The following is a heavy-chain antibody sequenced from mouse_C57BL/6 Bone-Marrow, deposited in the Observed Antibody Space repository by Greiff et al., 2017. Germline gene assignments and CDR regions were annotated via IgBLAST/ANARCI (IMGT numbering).Heavy chain of an antibody. Sequence: VQLQQPGAELVMPGASVKLSCKASGYTFTSYWMHWVKQRPGQGLEWIGEIDPSDSYTNYNQKFKGKSTLTVDKSSSSAYMQLSSLTSEDSAVYYCAMEGYPEGFFAHWGEGTLVTVSA. V-gene: IGHV1-69*01. J-gene: IGHJ3*01. CDR3: AMEGYPEGFFAH. D-gene: IGHD2-2*01. CDR1: GYTFTSYW. CDR2: IDPSDSYT.